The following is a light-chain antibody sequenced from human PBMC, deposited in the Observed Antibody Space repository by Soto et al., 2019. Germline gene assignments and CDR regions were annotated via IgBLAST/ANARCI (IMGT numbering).Light chain of an antibody. J-gene: IGLJ1*01. Sequence: QSALTQPASVSGSPGQSITISCTGTSSDVGGYNYVSWYQQHPGKAPKLMIYEDSNRPSGVSNRFSGSKSGNTASLTISGLQAEHEADYYCSSYTSSSIDYVFGTGTKVTVL. CDR1: SSDVGGYNY. V-gene: IGLV2-14*01. CDR2: EDS. CDR3: SSYTSSSIDYV.